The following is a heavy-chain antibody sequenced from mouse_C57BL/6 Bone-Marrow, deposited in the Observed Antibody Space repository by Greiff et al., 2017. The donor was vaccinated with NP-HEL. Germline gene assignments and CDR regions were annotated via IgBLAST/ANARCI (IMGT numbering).Heavy chain of an antibody. Sequence: QVQLQQPGAELVRPGTSVKLSCKASGYTFTSYWMHWVKQRPGQGLEWIGVIDPSDSYTTYNQKFKGKATLTVDTSSSTAYMQLSSLTSEDSAVYYCARLLSWFAYWGQGTLVTVSA. D-gene: IGHD1-1*01. V-gene: IGHV1-59*01. J-gene: IGHJ3*01. CDR3: ARLLSWFAY. CDR2: IDPSDSYT. CDR1: GYTFTSYW.